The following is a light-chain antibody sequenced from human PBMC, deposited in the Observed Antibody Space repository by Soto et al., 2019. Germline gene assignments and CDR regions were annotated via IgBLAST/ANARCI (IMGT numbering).Light chain of an antibody. CDR2: EVN. Sequence: QSALTQPASVSGSPGQSIAISCTGTISNVGGYNFVSWYQQHPGKAPKLLIYEVNKRPSGVSNRFSGSKSDNTASLTISGLQAEDEADYYCCSYGGDRIFGGGTKLTVL. V-gene: IGLV2-23*02. CDR3: CSYGGDRI. J-gene: IGLJ2*01. CDR1: ISNVGGYNF.